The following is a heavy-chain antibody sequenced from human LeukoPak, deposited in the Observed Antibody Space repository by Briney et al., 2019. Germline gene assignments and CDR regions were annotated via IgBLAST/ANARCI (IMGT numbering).Heavy chain of an antibody. D-gene: IGHD7-27*01. Sequence: SETLSLTCAVYGGSFSGYYWSWIRQSPGKGLEWIGYIYYTETRYNPSLKSRVTISADTSKNQFSLKLYSVTAADTAVYYCATRKLGNDYWGQGTLVTVSS. CDR1: GGSFSGYY. J-gene: IGHJ4*02. CDR3: ATRKLGNDY. CDR2: IYYTET. V-gene: IGHV4-59*01.